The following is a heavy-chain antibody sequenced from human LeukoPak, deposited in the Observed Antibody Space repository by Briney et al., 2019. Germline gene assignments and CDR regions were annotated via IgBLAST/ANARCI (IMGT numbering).Heavy chain of an antibody. CDR2: ISSSSSYT. CDR1: GFTFSDYY. J-gene: IGHJ4*02. CDR3: AKGGGYCSSTSCSSGY. Sequence: GGSLRLSCAASGFTFSDYYMSWIRQAPGKGLEWVSYISSSSSYTNYADSVKGRFTISRDNSKNTLYLQMNSLRAEDTAVYYCAKGGGYCSSTSCSSGYWGQGTLVTVSS. D-gene: IGHD2-2*01. V-gene: IGHV3-11*06.